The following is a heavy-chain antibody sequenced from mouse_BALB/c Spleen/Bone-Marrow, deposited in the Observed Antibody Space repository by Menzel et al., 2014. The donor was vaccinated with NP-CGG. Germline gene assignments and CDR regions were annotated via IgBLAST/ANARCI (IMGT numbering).Heavy chain of an antibody. CDR1: DYSFTDYY. D-gene: IGHD1-1*01. V-gene: IGHV1S34*01. Sequence: LVKTGASVNISCKASDYSFTDYYMHWVKQTHGKGLEWIGYISCYNGATSYNQKFKGKATFTVDTSSSTAYMQFSSLTSEDSAVYYCARSEGIYYYGSSYALDYWGQGTSVTVSS. CDR2: ISCYNGAT. CDR3: ARSEGIYYYGSSYALDY. J-gene: IGHJ4*01.